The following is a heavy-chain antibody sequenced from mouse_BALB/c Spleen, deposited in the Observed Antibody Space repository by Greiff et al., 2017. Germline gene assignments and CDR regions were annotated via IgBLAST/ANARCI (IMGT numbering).Heavy chain of an antibody. CDR3: ARSDYDYDGDYAMDY. CDR2: ISTYYGDA. V-gene: IGHV1S137*01. CDR1: GYTFTDYA. J-gene: IGHJ4*01. D-gene: IGHD2-4*01. Sequence: QVQLQQSGAELVRPGVSVKISCKGSGYTFTDYAMHWVKQSHAKSLEWIGVISTYYGDASYNQKFKGKATMTVDKSSSTAYMELARLTSEDSAIYYCARSDYDYDGDYAMDYWGQGTSVTVSS.